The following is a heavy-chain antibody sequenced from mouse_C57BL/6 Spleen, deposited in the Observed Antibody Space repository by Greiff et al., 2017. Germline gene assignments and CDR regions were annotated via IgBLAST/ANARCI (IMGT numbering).Heavy chain of an antibody. Sequence: VQLQQPGAELVKPGASVKLSCKASGYTFTSYWMQWVKQRPGQGLEWIGEIDPSDSYTNYNQKFKGKATLTVDTSSSSAYMQRSSLTSEDSAVYYCARKEDTYYAMDYWGQGTSVTVSS. CDR3: ARKEDTYYAMDY. J-gene: IGHJ4*01. V-gene: IGHV1-50*01. CDR1: GYTFTSYW. CDR2: IDPSDSYT.